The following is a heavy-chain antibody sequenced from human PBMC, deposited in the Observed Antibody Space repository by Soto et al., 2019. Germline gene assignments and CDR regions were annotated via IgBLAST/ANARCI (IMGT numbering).Heavy chain of an antibody. J-gene: IGHJ5*02. CDR3: ATQEVGGTYVYTFHP. V-gene: IGHV4-39*02. Sequence: SETLSLTCTVSSGSISSTRYYWGWIRQPPGKGLEWIGSIYCSGSTYYNPSLKSRVTISVDTSKNHFSLKLSSVTAADTAVYYCATQEVGGTYVYTFHPWGQGTLVTVAS. D-gene: IGHD1-26*01. CDR2: IYCSGST. CDR1: SGSISSTRYY.